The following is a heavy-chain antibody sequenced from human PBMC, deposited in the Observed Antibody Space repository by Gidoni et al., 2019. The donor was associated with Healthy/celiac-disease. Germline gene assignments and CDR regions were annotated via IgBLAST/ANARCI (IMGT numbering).Heavy chain of an antibody. J-gene: IGHJ6*02. V-gene: IGHV1-2*02. CDR1: GYTFTGYY. D-gene: IGHD2-2*01. CDR2: INPNSGGT. Sequence: QVQLVQSGAEVKKPGSSVKVSCKASGYTFTGYYMHWVRQAPGQGLEWMGWINPNSGGTNYAQKFQGRVTMTRDTSISTAYMELSRLRSDDTAVYYCAVHHGSPTMDYYYGMDVWGQGTTVTVSS. CDR3: AVHHGSPTMDYYYGMDV.